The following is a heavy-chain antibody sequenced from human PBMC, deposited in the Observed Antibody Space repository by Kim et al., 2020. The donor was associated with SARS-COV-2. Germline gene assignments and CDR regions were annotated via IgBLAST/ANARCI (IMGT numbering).Heavy chain of an antibody. V-gene: IGHV4-34*01. D-gene: IGHD5-12*01. CDR2: INHSGST. J-gene: IGHJ4*02. CDR3: ARGYIAFDY. CDR1: GGSFSGYY. Sequence: SETLSLTCAVYGGSFSGYYWSWIRQPPGKGLEWIGEINHSGSTNYNPSLKSRVTISVDTSKNQFSLKLSSVTAADTAVYYCARGYIAFDYWGQGTLVTVSS.